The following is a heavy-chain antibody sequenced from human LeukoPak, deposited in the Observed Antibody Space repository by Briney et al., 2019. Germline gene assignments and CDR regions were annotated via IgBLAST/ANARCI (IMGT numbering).Heavy chain of an antibody. CDR1: GYTFTGYY. J-gene: IGHJ4*02. D-gene: IGHD3-10*01. V-gene: IGHV1-2*02. Sequence: GASVKVSCKASGYTFTGYYMHWVRQAPGQGLEWMGWINPNSGGTNYAQKFQGRVTMTRDTSISTAYMELGRLRSDDTAVYYCAVGFGELSTAYFDYWGQGTLVTVSS. CDR2: INPNSGGT. CDR3: AVGFGELSTAYFDY.